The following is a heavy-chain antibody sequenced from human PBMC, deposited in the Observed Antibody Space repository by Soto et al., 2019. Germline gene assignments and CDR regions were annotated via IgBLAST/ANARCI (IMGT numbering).Heavy chain of an antibody. J-gene: IGHJ4*02. D-gene: IGHD4-17*01. CDR1: GFRFSDHS. CDR2: ITSSGDSI. V-gene: IGHV3-48*02. CDR3: ARLPKGSRVTS. Sequence: EVQLLESGGGLIHPGGSLRLSCVASGFRFSDHSMNWVRQAPGKGLEWVSYITSSGDSIYYADSVKGRFTVSRDNAKNSLFLQMTSLRDEDTAAYYCARLPKGSRVTSWGQGTLVTVSS.